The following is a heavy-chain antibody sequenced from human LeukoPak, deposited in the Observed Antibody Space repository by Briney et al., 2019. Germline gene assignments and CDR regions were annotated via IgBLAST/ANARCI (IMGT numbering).Heavy chain of an antibody. Sequence: ASVKVSCKASGYTFTSYDINWVRQATGQGLEWMGWMNPNSGNTAYAQKFQGRVTMTRNTPISTAYMELSSLRSEDTAVYYCARGYSSGSYGFYYYYMDVWGKGTTVTISS. J-gene: IGHJ6*03. V-gene: IGHV1-8*01. CDR1: GYTFTSYD. CDR2: MNPNSGNT. CDR3: ARGYSSGSYGFYYYYMDV. D-gene: IGHD1-26*01.